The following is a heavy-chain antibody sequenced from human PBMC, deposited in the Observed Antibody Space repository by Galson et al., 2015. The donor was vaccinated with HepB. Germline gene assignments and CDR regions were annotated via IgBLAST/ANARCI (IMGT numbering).Heavy chain of an antibody. CDR2: ISAYNGNT. Sequence: SVKVSCKASGYTFTSYGISWVRQAPGQGLEWMGWISAYNGNTNYAQKLQGRVTMTTDTSTSTAYMELRSLRSDDTAVYHCARDSITMVRGVTQYYYYGMDVWGQGTTVTVSS. J-gene: IGHJ6*02. CDR1: GYTFTSYG. CDR3: ARDSITMVRGVTQYYYYGMDV. V-gene: IGHV1-18*01. D-gene: IGHD3-10*01.